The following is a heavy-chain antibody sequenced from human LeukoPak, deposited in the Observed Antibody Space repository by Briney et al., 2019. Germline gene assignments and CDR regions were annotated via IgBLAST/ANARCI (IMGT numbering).Heavy chain of an antibody. V-gene: IGHV1-8*01. D-gene: IGHD3-22*01. Sequence: ASVKVSCKASGYTFISYGISWVRQAPGQGLEWMGWMNPNSGNTGYAQKFQGRVTMTRNTSISTAYMELSSLRSEDTAVYYCARGPHDYYDSSGYYALGMNYWGQGTLVTVSS. J-gene: IGHJ4*02. CDR1: GYTFISYG. CDR2: MNPNSGNT. CDR3: ARGPHDYYDSSGYYALGMNY.